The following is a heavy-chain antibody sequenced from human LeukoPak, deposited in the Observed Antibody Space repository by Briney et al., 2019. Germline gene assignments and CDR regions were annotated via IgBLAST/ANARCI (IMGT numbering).Heavy chain of an antibody. D-gene: IGHD3-10*01. Sequence: GGSLRLSCVASGFSFDEYAIRWVRQVPGKGLEWVSGLSRNSDTIGYADSVKGRLTISRDNAKNSLYLQMNSLRGHDTALYYCVKGQLRHYGGDAFDIWGQGTMVIVSS. CDR2: LSRNSDTI. J-gene: IGHJ3*02. CDR3: VKGQLRHYGGDAFDI. V-gene: IGHV3-9*01. CDR1: GFSFDEYA.